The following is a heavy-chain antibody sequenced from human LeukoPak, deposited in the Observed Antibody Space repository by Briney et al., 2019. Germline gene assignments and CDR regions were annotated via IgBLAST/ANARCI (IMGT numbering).Heavy chain of an antibody. J-gene: IGHJ4*02. CDR3: ARGGSRSSSVNY. CDR1: GFTFSSYS. D-gene: IGHD6-6*01. Sequence: GGSLRLSCAASGFTFSSYSMNWVRQAPGKGREGVSSISSSSSDIYYADSVKGRVTISRDNDKKSLYLQINSLRAEDTAVYYCARGGSRSSSVNYWGQGPLATVS. CDR2: ISSSSSDI. V-gene: IGHV3-21*01.